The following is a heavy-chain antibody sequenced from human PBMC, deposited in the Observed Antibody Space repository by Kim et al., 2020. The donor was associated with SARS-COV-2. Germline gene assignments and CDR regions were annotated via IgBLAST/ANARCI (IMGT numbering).Heavy chain of an antibody. CDR3: ATSPSIAAAGWFDP. J-gene: IGHJ5*02. D-gene: IGHD6-13*01. V-gene: IGHV1-24*01. Sequence: AQKFQGRVTMTEDTSTDTAYMELISLRSEDTAVYYCATSPSIAAAGWFDPWGQGTLVTVSS.